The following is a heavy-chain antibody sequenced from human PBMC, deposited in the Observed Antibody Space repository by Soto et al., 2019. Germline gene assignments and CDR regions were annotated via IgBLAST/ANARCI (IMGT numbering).Heavy chain of an antibody. Sequence: ALVKVSCKPSGFAFTIYPFSWVRQAPGQGLEWLAWVHPYEGTTKVAHQFRDRITLTTDASAATVFMELTRLTSDDTAVYFCAREYYSSTTWIDYWGQGTLVTVSS. CDR2: VHPYEGTT. V-gene: IGHV1-18*04. CDR1: GFAFTIYP. J-gene: IGHJ4*02. D-gene: IGHD1-26*01. CDR3: AREYYSSTTWIDY.